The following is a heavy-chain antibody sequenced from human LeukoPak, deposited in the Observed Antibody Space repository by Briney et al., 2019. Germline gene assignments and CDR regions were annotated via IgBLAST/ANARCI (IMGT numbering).Heavy chain of an antibody. CDR1: GYTFSGYY. CDR2: INPSSGSK. V-gene: IGHV1-46*01. Sequence: AAPKVSPKSSGYTFSGYYMRWGREAPGRGLGWVVVINPSSGSKSYAQKFQGRVTMTRDTSTRTVYMKLSSLRYEDTAVYYCARDFIVDTGRDFDYWGQGTLVTVSS. CDR3: ARDFIVDTGRDFDY. J-gene: IGHJ4*02. D-gene: IGHD5-12*01.